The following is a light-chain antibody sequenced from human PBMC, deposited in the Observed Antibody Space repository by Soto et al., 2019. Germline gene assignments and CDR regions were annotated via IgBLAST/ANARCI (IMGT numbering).Light chain of an antibody. CDR2: WAS. CDR1: QSVLYSSNNKNY. V-gene: IGKV4-1*01. CDR3: QQYYSSPPT. Sequence: DIVMTQSPDSLAVSMGDSSTINCNSSQSVLYSSNNKNYLAWYQQKPGQPPKLLIYWASTRESGVPDRFSGSGSGTDFTLTITSLQAEDVAVYYCQQYYSSPPTVGQGT. J-gene: IGKJ1*01.